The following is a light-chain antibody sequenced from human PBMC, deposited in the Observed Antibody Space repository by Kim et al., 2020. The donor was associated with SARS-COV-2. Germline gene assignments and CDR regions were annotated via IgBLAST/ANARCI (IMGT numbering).Light chain of an antibody. Sequence: DIQMTQSPSSLSASVGDRVTITCRTSQSISSHLNWYHQKPGRAPKLLIYAASTLQGGVPSRFSGSGSETDFTLTISSLQPEDFGTYFCKQSYITTFNFGTGTKVDIK. CDR3: KQSYITTFN. CDR2: AAS. J-gene: IGKJ3*01. CDR1: QSISSH. V-gene: IGKV1-39*01.